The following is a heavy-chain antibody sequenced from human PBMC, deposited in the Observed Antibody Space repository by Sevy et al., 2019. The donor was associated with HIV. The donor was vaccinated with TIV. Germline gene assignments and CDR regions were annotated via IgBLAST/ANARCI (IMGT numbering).Heavy chain of an antibody. J-gene: IGHJ4*02. CDR1: GFPFSSYG. D-gene: IGHD2-21*02. CDR2: IWYDGSKK. CDR3: ARDFAATAFCGGDCYLDY. V-gene: IGHV3-33*01. Sequence: GGSLRLSCAVSGFPFSSYGMHWVRQAPGKGLEWVAVIWYDGSKKDYADSVKGRFTISRDNSKNTLYLQMNSLRAEDMAVYYCARDFAATAFCGGDCYLDYWGQGTLVTVSS.